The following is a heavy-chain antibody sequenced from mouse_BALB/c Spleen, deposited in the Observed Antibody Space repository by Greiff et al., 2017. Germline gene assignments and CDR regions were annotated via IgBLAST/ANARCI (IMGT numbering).Heavy chain of an antibody. CDR3: ARGDYDGNYYAMDY. V-gene: IGHV5-4*02. CDR1: GFTFSDYY. Sequence: EVKLVESGGGLVKPGGSLKLSCAASGFTFSDYYMYWVRQTPEKRLEWVATISDGGSYTYYPDSVKGRFTISRDNAKNNLYLQMSSLKSEDTAMYYCARGDYDGNYYAMDYWGQGTTLTVSS. CDR2: ISDGGSYT. J-gene: IGHJ4*01. D-gene: IGHD2-4*01.